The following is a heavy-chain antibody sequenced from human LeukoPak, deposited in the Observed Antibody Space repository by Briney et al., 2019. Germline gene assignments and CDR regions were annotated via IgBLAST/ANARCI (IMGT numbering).Heavy chain of an antibody. J-gene: IGHJ4*02. CDR1: GDSISSYY. Sequence: PSETLSLTCTVSGDSISSYYWTWIRQPPGKGLEWIGYIYYSGSTNYNPSLKSRVTISVDTSKNQFSLKLSSVTAADTAVYYCARGAYYFDYWGQGTLVTVSS. V-gene: IGHV4-59*01. CDR2: IYYSGST. CDR3: ARGAYYFDY.